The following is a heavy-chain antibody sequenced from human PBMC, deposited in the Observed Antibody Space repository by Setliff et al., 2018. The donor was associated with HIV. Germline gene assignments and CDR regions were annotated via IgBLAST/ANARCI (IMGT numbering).Heavy chain of an antibody. Sequence: PGASVKVSCKASGYTFTTYHMHWLRQAPGQGLEWMGIINPKNRSTTYAQRFQDRVTMTSDTSTNTFYMELSSLKSEDTAVYYCTRNLYYYASGIHFGVYWGHGTPVTVSS. CDR2: INPKNRST. D-gene: IGHD3-10*01. CDR1: GYTFTTYH. V-gene: IGHV1-46*01. J-gene: IGHJ4*01. CDR3: TRNLYYYASGIHFGVY.